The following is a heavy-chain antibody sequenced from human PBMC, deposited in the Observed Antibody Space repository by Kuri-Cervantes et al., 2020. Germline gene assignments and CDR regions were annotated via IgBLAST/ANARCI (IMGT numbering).Heavy chain of an antibody. CDR2: INPSGGST. V-gene: IGHV1-46*01. CDR3: ARGGADSYGYALGYYFDY. D-gene: IGHD5-18*01. Sequence: ASVKVSCKASGYTFTSYYMHWVRQAPGQGLEWMGIINPSGGSTSYAQKFQGRVTMTRDTSTSTVYMELSSLRSEDTAVYYCARGGADSYGYALGYYFDYWGQGTLATVSS. J-gene: IGHJ4*02. CDR1: GYTFTSYY.